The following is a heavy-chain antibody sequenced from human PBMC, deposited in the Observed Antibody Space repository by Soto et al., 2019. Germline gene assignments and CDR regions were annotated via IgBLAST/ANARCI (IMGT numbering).Heavy chain of an antibody. D-gene: IGHD2-15*01. CDR1: GGSLSGYY. V-gene: IGHV4-34*01. Sequence: SETLSLTCAVYGGSLSGYYWSWVRQPPGKGLEWIGEINHSGSTNYNPSLKSRVTISVDTSKNQFSLKLSSVTAADTAVYYCARVPANIVVVVAARRDYYYMDVWGKGTTVTVSS. CDR2: INHSGST. CDR3: ARVPANIVVVVAARRDYYYMDV. J-gene: IGHJ6*03.